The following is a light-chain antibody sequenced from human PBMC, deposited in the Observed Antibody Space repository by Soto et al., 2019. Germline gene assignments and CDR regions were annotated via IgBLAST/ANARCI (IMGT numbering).Light chain of an antibody. Sequence: EIVLTQSPGTLSLSPGERATLSCRASESVYINSLAWYQQKPGQAPRLRIYGASTRATAIPDRFSGSGSGTDFALTISRLEHEDFAMYYCQQYDASPFTFGPGTRVDIK. V-gene: IGKV3-20*01. CDR1: ESVYINS. J-gene: IGKJ3*01. CDR2: GAS. CDR3: QQYDASPFT.